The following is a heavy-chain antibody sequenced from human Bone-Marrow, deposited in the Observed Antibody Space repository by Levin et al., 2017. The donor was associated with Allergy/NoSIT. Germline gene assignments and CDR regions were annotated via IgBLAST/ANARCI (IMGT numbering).Heavy chain of an antibody. D-gene: IGHD1-20*01. V-gene: IGHV4-61*01. J-gene: IGHJ4*02. Sequence: KASETLSLTCSVSGVSVSSGNYHWGWIRQPPGKGLEWIGSINYSGATNYNPSLKSRVTISVDTYKNQFSLKLSSVTAADTSMYYCARVVDNWNVIYFDYWGQGTLVTVSS. CDR1: GVSVSSGNYH. CDR2: INYSGAT. CDR3: ARVVDNWNVIYFDY.